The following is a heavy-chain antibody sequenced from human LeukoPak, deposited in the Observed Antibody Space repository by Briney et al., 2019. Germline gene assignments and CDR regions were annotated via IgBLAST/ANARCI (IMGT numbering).Heavy chain of an antibody. Sequence: SETLSLTCTVSGGSISSSSYYWGWIRQPPGKGLEWIGSIYYTGSTYYNPSLKSRVTISVDTSKNQFSLKLSSVTTADTAVYYCARLHYGGNYGYYYYYMDVWGKGTTVTISS. J-gene: IGHJ6*03. CDR1: GGSISSSSYY. V-gene: IGHV4-39*01. CDR2: IYYTGST. D-gene: IGHD4-23*01. CDR3: ARLHYGGNYGYYYYYMDV.